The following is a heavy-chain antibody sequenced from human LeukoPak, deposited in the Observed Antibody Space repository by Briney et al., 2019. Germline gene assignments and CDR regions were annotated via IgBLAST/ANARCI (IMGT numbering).Heavy chain of an antibody. J-gene: IGHJ1*01. Sequence: GASVKVSCKASGYTFTSYYMHWVRQAPGQGLEWMGIINPSGGGTSYAQKFQGRVTMTRDTSTSTVYMELRSLRSEDTAMYYCARDFRGGAIGASGSGPEYFPHWGQGTLVTVSS. V-gene: IGHV1-46*01. CDR2: INPSGGGT. D-gene: IGHD6-13*01. CDR1: GYTFTSYY. CDR3: ARDFRGGAIGASGSGPEYFPH.